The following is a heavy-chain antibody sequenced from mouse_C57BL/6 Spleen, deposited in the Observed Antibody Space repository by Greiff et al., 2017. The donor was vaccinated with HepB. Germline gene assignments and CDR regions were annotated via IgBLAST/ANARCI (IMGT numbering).Heavy chain of an antibody. V-gene: IGHV1-39*01. CDR1: GYSFTDYN. D-gene: IGHD2-4*01. J-gene: IGHJ3*01. Sequence: VQLQQSGPELVKPGASVKISCKASGYSFTDYNMNWVKQSNGKSLEWIGVINPNYGTTSYNQKFKGKATLTVDQSSSTAYMQLNSLTSEDSAVSYWGRGYDYGGWFAYWGEGTLVTVSA. CDR3: GRGYDYGGWFAY. CDR2: INPNYGTT.